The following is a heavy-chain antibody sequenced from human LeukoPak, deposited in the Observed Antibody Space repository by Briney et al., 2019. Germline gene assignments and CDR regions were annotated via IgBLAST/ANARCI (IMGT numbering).Heavy chain of an antibody. D-gene: IGHD1-1*01. V-gene: IGHV1-46*02. CDR1: GYTFNNFY. J-gene: IGHJ4*02. CDR3: ARDMSSTWGSQLDY. CDR2: INPISGST. Sequence: ASVKVSCKASGYTFNNFYMQWVRQALGQGLEWMGIINPISGSTSYAQKFQGRVTVTRDTSTRTVYMEVSSLRLDDTAVYFCARDMSSTWGSQLDYWGQGTLVTVSS.